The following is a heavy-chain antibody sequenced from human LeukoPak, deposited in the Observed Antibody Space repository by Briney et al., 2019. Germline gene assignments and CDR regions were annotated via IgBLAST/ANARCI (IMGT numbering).Heavy chain of an antibody. CDR3: ATASHYGDYGY. CDR2: IYYSGST. D-gene: IGHD4-17*01. CDR1: GGSISSYY. Sequence: PSETLSLTCTVSGGSISSYYWSWIRQPPGKGLEWIGYIYYSGSTNYNPSLKSRVTISVDTSKNQFSLKLSSVTAADTAVYYCATASHYGDYGYWGQGTLVTVSS. J-gene: IGHJ4*02. V-gene: IGHV4-59*01.